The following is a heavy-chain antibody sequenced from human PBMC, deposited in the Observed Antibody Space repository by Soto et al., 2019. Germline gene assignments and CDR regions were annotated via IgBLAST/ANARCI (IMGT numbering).Heavy chain of an antibody. CDR2: ISGSGGST. Sequence: GGSLRLSCAASGFTFSSYAMSWVRQAPGKGLEWVSAISGSGGSTYYADSVKGRFTISRDNSKNTLYLQMNSLRAEDTAVYYCAKAPMVRGVIGMDVWGQGTTVTVSS. V-gene: IGHV3-23*01. D-gene: IGHD3-10*01. CDR1: GFTFSSYA. CDR3: AKAPMVRGVIGMDV. J-gene: IGHJ6*02.